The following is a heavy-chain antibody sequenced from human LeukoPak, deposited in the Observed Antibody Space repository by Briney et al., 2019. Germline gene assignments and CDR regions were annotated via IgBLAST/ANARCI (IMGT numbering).Heavy chain of an antibody. CDR3: ARDLGYSYQFDY. D-gene: IGHD5-18*01. J-gene: IGHJ4*02. V-gene: IGHV3-30*04. CDR2: ISYDGSNK. CDR1: GFTFSSYA. Sequence: GGSLRLSCAASGFTFSSYAMHWVRQAPGKGLEWVAVISYDGSNKYYADSVKGRFTISRDNSKNTLYLQMNSLRAEDTAVYYCARDLGYSYQFDYWGQGTLVNVSS.